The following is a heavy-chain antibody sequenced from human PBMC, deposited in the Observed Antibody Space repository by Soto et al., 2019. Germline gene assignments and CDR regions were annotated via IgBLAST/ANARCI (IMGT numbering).Heavy chain of an antibody. CDR1: GFTFSRYA. V-gene: IGHV3-23*01. J-gene: IGHJ4*02. D-gene: IGHD3-3*01. CDR2: ISGSGGST. CDR3: AKGIFGVVIPTYYFDY. Sequence: GETLRLSFRASGFTFSRYAMSWVRQAPGKGLEWVSAISGSGGSTYYADSVKGRFTISRDNSKNTLYLQMNSLRAEDTAVYYCAKGIFGVVIPTYYFDYWGQGTLVTVSS.